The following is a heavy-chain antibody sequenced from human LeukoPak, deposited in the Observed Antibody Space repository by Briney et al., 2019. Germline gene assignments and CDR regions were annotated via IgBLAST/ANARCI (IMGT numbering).Heavy chain of an antibody. D-gene: IGHD3-10*01. Sequence: GASVKVSCKASGYTFTGYYMHWVRQAPGQGLEWMGWINPNSGGTNYAQKFQGRVTMTRDTSISTAYMELSRLRSDDTAVYYCARDPSWFGVDYYMDVWGKGTTVTVSS. CDR3: ARDPSWFGVDYYMDV. CDR1: GYTFTGYY. CDR2: INPNSGGT. V-gene: IGHV1-2*02. J-gene: IGHJ6*03.